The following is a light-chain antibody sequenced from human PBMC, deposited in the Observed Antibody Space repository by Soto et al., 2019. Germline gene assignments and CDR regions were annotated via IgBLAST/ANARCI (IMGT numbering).Light chain of an antibody. CDR2: GAS. CDR3: QQYGSSPTWT. V-gene: IGKV3-20*01. CDR1: QRVSSNT. Sequence: ESVLTQSPGTLSLSPGERATLPAGASQRVSSNTLTWYQQKPGQAPRLLIYGASTRASGIPDRFSGSGSGTDFTLTISRLEPEDSAVYYCQQYGSSPTWTFGQGTKVEIK. J-gene: IGKJ1*01.